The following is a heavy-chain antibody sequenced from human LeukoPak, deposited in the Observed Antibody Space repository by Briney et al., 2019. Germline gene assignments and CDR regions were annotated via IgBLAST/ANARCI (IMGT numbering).Heavy chain of an antibody. CDR1: GFTFDDYA. Sequence: GRSLRLSCAASGFTFDDYAMHWVRQAPGKGLEWVSGISWNSGSIGYADSVKGRFTISRDNAKNSLYLQMNSLRAEDTAVYYCARWRWQQSEFDHWGQGTLVTVSS. CDR3: ARWRWQQSEFDH. CDR2: ISWNSGSI. V-gene: IGHV3-9*01. D-gene: IGHD5-24*01. J-gene: IGHJ4*02.